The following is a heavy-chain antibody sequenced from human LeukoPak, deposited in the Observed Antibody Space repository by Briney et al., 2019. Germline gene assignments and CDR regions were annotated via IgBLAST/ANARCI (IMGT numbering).Heavy chain of an antibody. CDR2: LSSSGGST. J-gene: IGHJ4*02. Sequence: GGSLRLSCAASGFTFSNYGMNWVRQAPGKGLEWVSALSSSGGSTYYADSVKGRFTISRDNSKNTVYLQMNSLRTEDTAVYYCARSLTMVRAYDYWGQGTLVTVSS. CDR3: ARSLTMVRAYDY. CDR1: GFTFSNYG. D-gene: IGHD3-10*01. V-gene: IGHV3-23*01.